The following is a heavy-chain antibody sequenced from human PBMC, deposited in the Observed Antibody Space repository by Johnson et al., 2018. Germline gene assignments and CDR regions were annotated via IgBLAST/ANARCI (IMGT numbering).Heavy chain of an antibody. Sequence: QVQLQQWGAGLLKPSETLSLTCAVYGGSFSGYYWSWIRQPPGKGLEWIGEINHSGSTNYNPSLKSRVTISVDTSKNQFSLKLSSVTAADTAVYYCARDEERYCGGDCYANGMDVWGQGTTVTVSS. CDR2: INHSGST. CDR1: GGSFSGYY. V-gene: IGHV4-34*01. J-gene: IGHJ6*02. D-gene: IGHD2-21*02. CDR3: ARDEERYCGGDCYANGMDV.